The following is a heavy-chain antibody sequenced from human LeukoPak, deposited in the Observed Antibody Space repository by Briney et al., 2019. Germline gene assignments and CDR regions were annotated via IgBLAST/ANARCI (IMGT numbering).Heavy chain of an antibody. J-gene: IGHJ4*02. CDR3: ARDLRKGRYFDY. V-gene: IGHV3-30*03. D-gene: IGHD3-10*01. CDR1: GFTFSTYG. CDR2: ISSDGSNK. Sequence: PGRSLRLSCAASGFTFSTYGMHWVRQAPGKGLEWVALISSDGSNKDYADSVKGRFTISRDNSKNTLYVQMDSLRAEYTAVYYCARDLRKGRYFDYWGQGTLVTVCS.